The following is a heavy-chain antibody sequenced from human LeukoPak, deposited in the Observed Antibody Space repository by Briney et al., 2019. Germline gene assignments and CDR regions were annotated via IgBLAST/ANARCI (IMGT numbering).Heavy chain of an antibody. Sequence: SETLSLTCTVSGGSISSDHWNWIRQPPGKGLEWIGCIFYSGRTYYNPPLKSRVTISVDMSKSQFPLRLTSVTAADTAVYYCARKNDFEIWGQGTLVTVSS. D-gene: IGHD2/OR15-2a*01. CDR3: ARKNDFEI. CDR1: GGSISSDH. V-gene: IGHV4-59*01. CDR2: IFYSGRT. J-gene: IGHJ3*02.